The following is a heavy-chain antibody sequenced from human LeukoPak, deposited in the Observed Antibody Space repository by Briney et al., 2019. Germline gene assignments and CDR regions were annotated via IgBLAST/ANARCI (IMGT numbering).Heavy chain of an antibody. J-gene: IGHJ6*02. CDR3: ARGSLVSDV. Sequence: NPSETLSLTCTVSGGSISGYYWSWIRQPPGKGLEWIGYIYYSGSTNYNPSLKSRVTISVDTSKNQFSLKLSSVTAADTAVYYCARGSLVSDVWGQGTTVTVSS. CDR1: GGSISGYY. CDR2: IYYSGST. V-gene: IGHV4-59*01. D-gene: IGHD5/OR15-5a*01.